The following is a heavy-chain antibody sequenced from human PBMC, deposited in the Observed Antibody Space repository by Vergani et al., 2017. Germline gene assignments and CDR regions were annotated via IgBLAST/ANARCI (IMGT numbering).Heavy chain of an antibody. Sequence: EVQLVESGGGLVKPGGSLRLSCAASGFTFSSYSMNWVRQAPGKGLEWVSSISSSSSYIYYADSVTGRFTISRDNAKNSRYLQMNSLRAEETAGYYGARFAQGYQLRFGGQGTLVTGSS. CDR3: ARFAQGYQLRF. CDR1: GFTFSSYS. V-gene: IGHV3-21*01. D-gene: IGHD2-2*01. CDR2: ISSSSSYI. J-gene: IGHJ4*02.